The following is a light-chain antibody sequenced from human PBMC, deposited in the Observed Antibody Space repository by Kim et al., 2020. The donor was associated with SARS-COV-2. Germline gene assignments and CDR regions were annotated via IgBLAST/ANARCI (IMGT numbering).Light chain of an antibody. J-gene: IGLJ3*02. V-gene: IGLV3-27*01. Sequence: SYELTQPSSVSVSPGQTARITCSGDILAKKYARWFQQKPGQAPVVVIEKDTERPSGIPERFSGSSSGTTVTLTISGAQVEDEADYYCYSASENDRVFGGVTQLTVL. CDR2: KDT. CDR3: YSASENDRV. CDR1: ILAKKY.